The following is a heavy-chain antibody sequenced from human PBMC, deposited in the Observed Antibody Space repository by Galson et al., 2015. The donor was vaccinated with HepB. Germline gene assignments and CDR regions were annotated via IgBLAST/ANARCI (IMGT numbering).Heavy chain of an antibody. J-gene: IGHJ5*02. Sequence: SVKVSCKAPGYTFTDYYMHWVRQAPGQGLEWMGRINPDTGGTNFVQKFQGRVTMTRDTSISTAYMELSRLRSDDTAIYYCASRRIDYYDSSALPDSWGQGTLVTVPS. CDR3: ASRRIDYYDSSALPDS. CDR1: GYTFTDYY. D-gene: IGHD3-22*01. CDR2: INPDTGGT. V-gene: IGHV1-2*06.